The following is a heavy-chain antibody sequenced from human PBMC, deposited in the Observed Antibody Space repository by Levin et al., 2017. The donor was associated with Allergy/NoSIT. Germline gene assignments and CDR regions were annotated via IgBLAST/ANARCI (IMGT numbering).Heavy chain of an antibody. J-gene: IGHJ4*02. CDR2: IDHSGST. CDR1: GASFSSYY. Sequence: SETLSLTCAVYGASFSSYYWSWIRQPPGKGLEWIGEIDHSGSTNYTPSLKSRVTISVDTSKNQFSLKLSSVTAADTAVYYCAKSPAGTSGADYWGQGTLVTVSS. D-gene: IGHD6-13*01. V-gene: IGHV4-34*01. CDR3: AKSPAGTSGADY.